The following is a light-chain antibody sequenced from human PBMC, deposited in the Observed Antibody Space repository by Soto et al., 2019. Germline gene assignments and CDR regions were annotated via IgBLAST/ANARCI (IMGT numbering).Light chain of an antibody. CDR2: GNS. CDR3: QSYDSSLSGWV. J-gene: IGLJ3*02. Sequence: QSVLTQPPSVSGAPGQRVTISCTGSSSNIGAGYDVHWYQQLPGTAPKLLIYGNSNRPSGVPDRFSGSKSGTSASLAITGLQAEDEAAYSCQSYDSSLSGWVFGGGTKQTVL. V-gene: IGLV1-40*01. CDR1: SSNIGAGYD.